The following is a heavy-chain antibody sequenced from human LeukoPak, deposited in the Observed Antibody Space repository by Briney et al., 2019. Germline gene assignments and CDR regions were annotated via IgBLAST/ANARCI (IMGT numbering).Heavy chain of an antibody. CDR1: GFTFSSYA. CDR3: ARDFGDYRGYFDY. J-gene: IGHJ4*02. Sequence: GGSLRLSCAASGFTFSSYAMSWVRQAPGKGLEWVSVIYTGGNSYYADSVKGRFTISRDNSKNTLYLQMNSLEAEDTAMYYCARDFGDYRGYFDYWGQGTLVTVSS. V-gene: IGHV3-53*01. CDR2: IYTGGNS. D-gene: IGHD3-3*01.